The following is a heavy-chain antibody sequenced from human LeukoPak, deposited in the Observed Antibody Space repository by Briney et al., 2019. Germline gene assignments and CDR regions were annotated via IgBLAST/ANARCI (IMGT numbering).Heavy chain of an antibody. CDR3: AGGRGYGYGIDY. V-gene: IGHV4-34*01. D-gene: IGHD5-18*01. CDR2: INHSGST. CDR1: GGSFSGYY. J-gene: IGHJ4*02. Sequence: SETLSLTCAVYGGSFSGYYWSWIRQPPGKGLEWIGEINHSGSTNYNPSLKSRVTISVDTSKNQFSLKLSSVTAADTAVYYCAGGRGYGYGIDYWGQGTLVTVS.